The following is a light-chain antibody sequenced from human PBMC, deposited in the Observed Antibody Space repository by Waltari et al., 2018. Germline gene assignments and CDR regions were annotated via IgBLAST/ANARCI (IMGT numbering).Light chain of an antibody. Sequence: DIVMTQSPDSLAVSLGERATIHCKSSQSVLFSTNNKNDLAWYQQKTGQPPKLLFYWASTRESGVPDRFSGSGSGTDFTLTISSLQAEDVAVYYCQQYRSTLWTFGQGTRVEIK. CDR3: QQYRSTLWT. CDR2: WAS. CDR1: QSVLFSTNNKND. V-gene: IGKV4-1*01. J-gene: IGKJ1*01.